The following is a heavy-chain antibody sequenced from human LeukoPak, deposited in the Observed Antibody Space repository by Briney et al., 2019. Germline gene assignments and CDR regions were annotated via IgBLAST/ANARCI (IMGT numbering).Heavy chain of an antibody. CDR2: IRSKAYGGTT. D-gene: IGHD2-2*01. V-gene: IGHV3-49*04. CDR3: TRAYCSSTSCYYFDY. Sequence: GGSLRLSCAASGFTFSSYAMTWVRQAPGKGLEWVGFIRSKAYGGTTEYAASVKGRFTISRDDSKSIAYLQMNSLKTEDTAVYYCTRAYCSSTSCYYFDYWGQGTLVTVSS. J-gene: IGHJ4*02. CDR1: GFTFSSYA.